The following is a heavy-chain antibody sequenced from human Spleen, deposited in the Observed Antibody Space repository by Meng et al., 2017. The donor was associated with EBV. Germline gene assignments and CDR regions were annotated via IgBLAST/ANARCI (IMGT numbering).Heavy chain of an antibody. Sequence: RLPRQKAGPVPRKPSETRSPCCSVSGGSSSRRGYYWGWVRQPPGKGLEWIATIYYEGSSYYNPSLKGRVAISIDTSQNQFSLEVRSVTAADTAVYYCARVDGDNKNLVDSWGRGTLVTVSS. V-gene: IGHV4-39*06. CDR1: GGSSSRRGYY. D-gene: IGHD6-13*01. CDR2: IYYEGSS. CDR3: ARVDGDNKNLVDS. J-gene: IGHJ4*02.